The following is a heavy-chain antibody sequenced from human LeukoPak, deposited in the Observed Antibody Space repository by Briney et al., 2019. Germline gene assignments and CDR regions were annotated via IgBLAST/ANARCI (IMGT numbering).Heavy chain of an antibody. CDR1: GGSFSGYY. CDR2: IYHSGST. Sequence: SETLSLTCAVYGGSFSGYYWSWIRQPLGKGLEWIGYIYHSGSTYYNPSLKSRVTISVDRSKNQFSLKLSSVTAADTAVYYCARAACGGDCYGYYYYGMDVWGQGTTVTVSS. V-gene: IGHV4-30-2*01. J-gene: IGHJ6*02. CDR3: ARAACGGDCYGYYYYGMDV. D-gene: IGHD2-21*02.